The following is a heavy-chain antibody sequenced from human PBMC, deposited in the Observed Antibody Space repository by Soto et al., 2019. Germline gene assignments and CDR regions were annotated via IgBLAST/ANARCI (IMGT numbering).Heavy chain of an antibody. CDR3: ALQKGGGGGGAFDY. CDR1: GDSITSHY. Sequence: QVQLQGAGPRVVKPSATLSLTCTVSGDSITSHYWSWIRQSPGKGLEWIGHIFYSGNTNYNPSLKSRVTFSIETSKNRFSLPLTSVPAADTAVYFCALQKGGGGGGAFDYWGQGSLVTVSS. CDR2: IFYSGNT. J-gene: IGHJ4*02. V-gene: IGHV4-59*11. D-gene: IGHD3-16*01.